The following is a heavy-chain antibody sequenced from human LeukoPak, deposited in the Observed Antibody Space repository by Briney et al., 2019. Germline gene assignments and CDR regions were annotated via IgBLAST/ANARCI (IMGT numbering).Heavy chain of an antibody. Sequence: ASVTVSCTASGYTFTGYYMHRVRQAPGQGLEWMGWINPNSGGTNYAQKFQGRVTMTRDTSISTAYMELSRLRSDDTAVYYCARVDSSGWYYFDYWGQGTLVTVSS. CDR3: ARVDSSGWYYFDY. V-gene: IGHV1-2*02. CDR2: INPNSGGT. J-gene: IGHJ4*02. D-gene: IGHD6-19*01. CDR1: GYTFTGYY.